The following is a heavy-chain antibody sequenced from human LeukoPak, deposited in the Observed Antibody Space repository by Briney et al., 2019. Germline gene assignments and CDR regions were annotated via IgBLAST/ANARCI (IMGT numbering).Heavy chain of an antibody. CDR1: GYTFTGYY. CDR2: ISAYNGNT. D-gene: IGHD3-22*01. CDR3: ARDAYAGSGYYTFYVGYFDL. J-gene: IGHJ2*01. Sequence: ASVKVSCKASGYTFTGYYIHWVRQAPGQGLEWMGWISAYNGNTNYAQKLQGRVTMTTDTSTSTAYMELSRLRSDDTAVYYCARDAYAGSGYYTFYVGYFDLWGRGTLVTVSS. V-gene: IGHV1-18*04.